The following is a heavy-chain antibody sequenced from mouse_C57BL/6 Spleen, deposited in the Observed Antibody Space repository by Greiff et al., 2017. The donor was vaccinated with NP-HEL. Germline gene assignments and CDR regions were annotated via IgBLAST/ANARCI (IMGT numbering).Heavy chain of an antibody. D-gene: IGHD2-3*01. CDR3: ARIYDGYYVDYAMDY. Sequence: EVKLQESGPGLVKPSQSLSLTCSVTGYSITSGYYWNWIRQFPGNKLEWMGYISYDGSNNYNPSLKNRISITRDTSTNQFFLKLNSVTTEDTATYYCARIYDGYYVDYAMDYWGQGTSVTVSS. CDR2: ISYDGSN. J-gene: IGHJ4*01. CDR1: GYSITSGYY. V-gene: IGHV3-6*01.